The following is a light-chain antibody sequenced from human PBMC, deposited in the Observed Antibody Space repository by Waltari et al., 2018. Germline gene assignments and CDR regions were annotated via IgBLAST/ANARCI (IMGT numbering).Light chain of an antibody. Sequence: SYGLTQPPSLSVSPGQTATITCSGDTLGDRYVSWYQQKPGQSPVLVISQDINRPSGIPERFSGSNAGNTVTLTISGTQTMDEADYFCQAWDSNNVVFGGGTRLTIL. J-gene: IGLJ2*01. CDR1: TLGDRY. CDR3: QAWDSNNVV. CDR2: QDI. V-gene: IGLV3-1*01.